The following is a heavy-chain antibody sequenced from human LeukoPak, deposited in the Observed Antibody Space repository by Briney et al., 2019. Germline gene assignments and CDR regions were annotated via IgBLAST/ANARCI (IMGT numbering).Heavy chain of an antibody. CDR2: INPNSGGT. CDR3: ARAAAVAGTRNDAFDI. J-gene: IGHJ3*02. Sequence: ASVKVSCKASGHTFTGYYMHWVRQAPGQGLEWMGWINPNSGGTNYAQKFQGRVTMTRDTSISTAYMELSRLRSDDTAVYYCARAAAVAGTRNDAFDIWGQGTMVTVSS. D-gene: IGHD6-19*01. V-gene: IGHV1-2*02. CDR1: GHTFTGYY.